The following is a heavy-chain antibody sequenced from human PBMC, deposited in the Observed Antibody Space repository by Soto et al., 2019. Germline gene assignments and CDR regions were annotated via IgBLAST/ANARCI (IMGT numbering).Heavy chain of an antibody. CDR3: ARVAPPSRRGSYYFDY. CDR1: GYTFNTYA. CDR2: ISGYNGNT. V-gene: IGHV1-18*01. D-gene: IGHD1-26*01. Sequence: GASVQVSCKASGYTFNTYAITWVRQAPGQGLEWMGWISGYNGNTNYAQTLQGRGTMTTDTSTSTAYMELSSLRSEDTAVYYCARVAPPSRRGSYYFDYWGQGTLVTVSS. J-gene: IGHJ4*02.